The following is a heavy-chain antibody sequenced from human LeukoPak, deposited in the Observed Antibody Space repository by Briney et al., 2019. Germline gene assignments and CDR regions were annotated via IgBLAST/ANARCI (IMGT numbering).Heavy chain of an antibody. CDR1: GFTFSSYW. D-gene: IGHD1-26*01. CDR3: ASLPTRGSYA. CDR2: INSDGSST. Sequence: GGSLRLSCAASGFTFSSYWMHWVRQAPGKGLGWVSRINSDGSSTSYPDSVKGRFTISRDNAKNTLYLQMHSLRAEDTAVYYCASLPTRGSYAWGQGTLVTVSS. V-gene: IGHV3-74*01. J-gene: IGHJ5*02.